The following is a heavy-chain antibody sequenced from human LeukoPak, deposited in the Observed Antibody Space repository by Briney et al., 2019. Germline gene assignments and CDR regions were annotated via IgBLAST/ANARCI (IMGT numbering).Heavy chain of an antibody. Sequence: SETLSLTCTVSGGSISNYYWSWIRQPPGKGLEWIGYIYSIGSTNYNPSLKSRVTISVDTSKNQFSLKLSSVTAADTAIYYYARHPTALVSYGFDPWGQGTLVTVSS. CDR2: IYSIGST. CDR1: GGSISNYY. D-gene: IGHD5-18*01. J-gene: IGHJ5*02. V-gene: IGHV4-59*08. CDR3: ARHPTALVSYGFDP.